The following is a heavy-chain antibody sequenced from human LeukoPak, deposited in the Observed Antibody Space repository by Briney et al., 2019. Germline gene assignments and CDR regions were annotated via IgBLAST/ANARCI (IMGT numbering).Heavy chain of an antibody. CDR2: IYHGGSA. J-gene: IGHJ5*02. Sequence: SQSLSLARAVSGYSISSGYQWAWIRQSPGKGLDWIGGIYHGGSALYNPSLKSRVTISVETSKHQFSLNMYSVTAADTAVYYCARDPRWLTPDCTSTSCYENYFDPWGQGTLVTLSS. CDR1: GYSISSGYQ. CDR3: ARDPRWLTPDCTSTSCYENYFDP. V-gene: IGHV4-38-2*02. D-gene: IGHD2-2*01.